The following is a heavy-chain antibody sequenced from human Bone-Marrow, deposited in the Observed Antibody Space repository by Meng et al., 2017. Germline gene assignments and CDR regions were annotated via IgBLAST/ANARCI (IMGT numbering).Heavy chain of an antibody. Sequence: QVQLQQWGAGLLKPSETLSLTCAVYGGYFSGYYGSWIRQPPGKGLEWIGEINHSGSTNYNPSLKSRVTISVDTSKNQFSLKLSSVTAADTAVYYCARVAYRWGGDCSYFDYWGQGTLVTVSS. CDR2: INHSGST. CDR1: GGYFSGYY. J-gene: IGHJ4*02. D-gene: IGHD2-21*02. CDR3: ARVAYRWGGDCSYFDY. V-gene: IGHV4-34*01.